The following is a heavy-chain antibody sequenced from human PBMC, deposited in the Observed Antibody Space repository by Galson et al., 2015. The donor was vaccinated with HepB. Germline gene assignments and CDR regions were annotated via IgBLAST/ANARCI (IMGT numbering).Heavy chain of an antibody. D-gene: IGHD5-18*01. CDR3: ARDRDTAMVVTLDY. Sequence: SLRLSCAASGFTFSSYGMHWVRQAPGKGLEWVAVISYDGSNKYYADSVKGRFTISRDNSKNTLYLQMNSLRAEDTAVYYCARDRDTAMVVTLDYWGQGTLVTVSS. CDR1: GFTFSSYG. J-gene: IGHJ4*02. CDR2: ISYDGSNK. V-gene: IGHV3-30*03.